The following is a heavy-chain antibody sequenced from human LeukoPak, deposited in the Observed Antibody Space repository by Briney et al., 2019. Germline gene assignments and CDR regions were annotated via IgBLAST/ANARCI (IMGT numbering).Heavy chain of an antibody. CDR3: ARDEVGWDGYNSYYFDY. D-gene: IGHD5-24*01. CDR2: ISAYNGNR. J-gene: IGHJ4*02. CDR1: GYTFTSYG. V-gene: IGHV1-18*01. Sequence: ASVKVSCKASGYTFTSYGISWVRQAPGQGLEWMGWISAYNGNRHYAQKLQGRVTMTTDTSTSTAYMELRSLKSDDTAVYFCARDEVGWDGYNSYYFDYWGQGTLVTVSS.